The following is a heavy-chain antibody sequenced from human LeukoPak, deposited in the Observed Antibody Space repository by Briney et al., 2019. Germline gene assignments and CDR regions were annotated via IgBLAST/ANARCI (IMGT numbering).Heavy chain of an antibody. D-gene: IGHD1-1*01. V-gene: IGHV3-23*01. CDR3: ANNWDYFDY. CDR1: GVTFSRYG. Sequence: GGPLRLSCTAPGVTFSRYGMSWVRQAPGKGLEWLSAINDGGDTTFYADSVRGRFTIARDNSKNTLYLQMNSLRAGDTALYYCANNWDYFDYWGRGILVTVSS. J-gene: IGHJ4*02. CDR2: INDGGDTT.